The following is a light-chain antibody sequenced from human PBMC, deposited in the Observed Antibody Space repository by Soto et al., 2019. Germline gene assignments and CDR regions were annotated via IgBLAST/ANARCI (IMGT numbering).Light chain of an antibody. J-gene: IGKJ1*01. CDR3: QQYYSYPQT. V-gene: IGKV1-5*03. Sequence: DIQMTQSPSTLSGSVGDRVTITCRASQTISCWLAWYQQKPGKAPKLLIYKASTLQSGVPSRFSGSGSGTAFTLTISCLQSEDFATYYCQQYYSYPQTFGQGTKVDIK. CDR2: KAS. CDR1: QTISCW.